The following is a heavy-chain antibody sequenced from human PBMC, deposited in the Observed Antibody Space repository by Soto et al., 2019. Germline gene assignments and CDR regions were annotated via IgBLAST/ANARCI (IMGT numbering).Heavy chain of an antibody. J-gene: IGHJ4*02. CDR2: IYYSGST. D-gene: IGHD2-2*01. Sequence: SETLSLTCTVSGGSVSSYYWSWIRQPPGKGLEWIGYIYYSGSTNYNPSLKSRVTISVDTSKNQFSLKLSSVTAADTAVYYCARLPAAIYYYFDYWGQGTLVTVSS. V-gene: IGHV4-59*02. CDR1: GGSVSSYY. CDR3: ARLPAAIYYYFDY.